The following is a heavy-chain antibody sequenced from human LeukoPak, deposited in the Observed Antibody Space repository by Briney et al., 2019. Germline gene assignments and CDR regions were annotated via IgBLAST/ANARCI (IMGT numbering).Heavy chain of an antibody. CDR3: ARVAGVMYGSYYPSTFDI. D-gene: IGHD1-26*01. J-gene: IGHJ3*02. V-gene: IGHV4-4*07. Sequence: PSETLSLTCTVSGGSISSYYWSWIRQPAGKGLEWIGRIYTSGSTNYNPSLKSRVTMSVDTSKNQFSLKLSSVTAADTAVYYCARVAGVMYGSYYPSTFDIWGQGTMVTVSS. CDR1: GGSISSYY. CDR2: IYTSGST.